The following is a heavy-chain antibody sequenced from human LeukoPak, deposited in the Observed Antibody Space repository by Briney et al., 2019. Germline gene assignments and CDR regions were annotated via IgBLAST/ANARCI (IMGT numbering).Heavy chain of an antibody. V-gene: IGHV5-51*01. J-gene: IGHJ6*02. CDR2: IYPGDSDT. CDR3: ARSGYSYGFLSGGMDV. Sequence: GESLKISCKGSGYSFTSYWIGWVRQMPGKGLEWMGIIYPGDSDTRYSPSFQGQVTISADKSISTAYLQWGSLKASDTAMYYCARSGYSYGFLSGGMDVWGQGTTVTVSS. CDR1: GYSFTSYW. D-gene: IGHD5-18*01.